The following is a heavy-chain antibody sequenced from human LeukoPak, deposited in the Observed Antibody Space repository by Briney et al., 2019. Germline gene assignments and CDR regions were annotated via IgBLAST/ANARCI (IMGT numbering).Heavy chain of an antibody. CDR1: GFTFSDYY. Sequence: PGGSLRLSCAASGFTFSDYYMSWIRQAPGKGLEWVSYISSSGSTIYYADSVKGRFTISRDNAKNSLYLQMNSLRAEDTDVYYCASSCYYVWSGRSYNWFDPWGQGTLVAVSS. V-gene: IGHV3-11*04. D-gene: IGHD3-3*01. CDR3: ASSCYYVWSGRSYNWFDP. J-gene: IGHJ5*02. CDR2: ISSSGSTI.